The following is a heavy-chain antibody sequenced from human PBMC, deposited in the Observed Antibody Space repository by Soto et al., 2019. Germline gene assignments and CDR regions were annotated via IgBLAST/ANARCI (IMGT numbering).Heavy chain of an antibody. V-gene: IGHV4-39*01. J-gene: IGHJ4*02. CDR2: IYYSGTT. Sequence: QLLESGPGLVKPSETLSLTCTVSGGSISNTNYYWGWIRQPPGKGLQCIGSIYYSGTTYSNPSLKSRVTISVDTSKNQFSLMVSSVTAADTAVYYCARHGLRSSGWGFDSWGQGTLVTVSS. CDR3: ARHGLRSSGWGFDS. D-gene: IGHD6-19*01. CDR1: GGSISNTNYY.